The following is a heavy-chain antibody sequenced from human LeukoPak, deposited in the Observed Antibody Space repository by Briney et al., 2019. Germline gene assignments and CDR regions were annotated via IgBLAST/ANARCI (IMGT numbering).Heavy chain of an antibody. D-gene: IGHD1-26*01. J-gene: IGHJ4*02. CDR3: VRQQTPHGNFDY. CDR1: GFTFSNHA. V-gene: IGHV3-13*01. Sequence: GGSLRLPCATSGFTFSNHATHWVRQATGKGLEWVSAIGTAGDTFYPGSVKGRFTISRENAKNSLSLQMNSLRAEDTAVYYCVRQQTPHGNFDYWGQGTLVTVSS. CDR2: IGTAGDT.